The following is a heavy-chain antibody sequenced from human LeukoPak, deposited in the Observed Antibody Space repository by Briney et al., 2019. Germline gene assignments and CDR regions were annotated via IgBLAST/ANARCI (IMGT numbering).Heavy chain of an antibody. J-gene: IGHJ6*02. CDR3: ARGYYDILTGYSSGADYYYYGMDV. CDR1: GGSISSYY. CDR2: IYYSGST. V-gene: IGHV4-39*07. Sequence: SETLSLTCTVSGGSISSYYWGWIRQPPGKGLEWIGNIYYSGSTYYNPSLKSRVTISVDTSKNQFSLKLSSVTAADTAVYYCARGYYDILTGYSSGADYYYYGMDVWGQGTTVTVSS. D-gene: IGHD3-9*01.